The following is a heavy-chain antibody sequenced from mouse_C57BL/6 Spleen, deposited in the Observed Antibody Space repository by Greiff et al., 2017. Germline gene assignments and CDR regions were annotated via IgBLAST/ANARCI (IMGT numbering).Heavy chain of an antibody. J-gene: IGHJ3*01. CDR3: ARGGDPAWFAY. Sequence: VQLQQSGAELVKPGASVKLSCTASGFNIKDYYMHWVKQRTEQGLEWIGRIDPEDGETKYAPQFQGKATITADTSSNTAYLQLSSLTSEDTAVYYCARGGDPAWFAYWGQGTLVTVSA. V-gene: IGHV14-2*01. D-gene: IGHD2-13*01. CDR1: GFNIKDYY. CDR2: IDPEDGET.